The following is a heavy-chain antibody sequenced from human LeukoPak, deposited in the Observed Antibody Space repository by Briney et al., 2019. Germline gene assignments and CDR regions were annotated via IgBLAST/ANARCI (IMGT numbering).Heavy chain of an antibody. V-gene: IGHV3-53*01. CDR2: LYSCGTT. CDR3: ARGGFGPSDALDI. CDR1: GLIFSTAW. D-gene: IGHD3-10*01. J-gene: IGHJ3*02. Sequence: PGGPLTLSCAGSGLIFSTAWVSWVRQAPGKGLVWVSILYSCGTTYCANSVKGRFTISRDNSENNLFLQMNRLRAEDTAIYYCARGGFGPSDALDIWGRGTMVTVSS.